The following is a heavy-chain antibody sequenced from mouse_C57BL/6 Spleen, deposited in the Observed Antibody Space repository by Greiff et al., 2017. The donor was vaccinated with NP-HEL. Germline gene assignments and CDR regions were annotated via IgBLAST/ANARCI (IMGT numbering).Heavy chain of an antibody. CDR1: GYAFSSSW. V-gene: IGHV1-82*01. Sequence: QVQLKQSGPELVKPGASVKISCKASGYAFSSSWMNWVKQRPGQGLEWIGRIYPGDGDTHYNGKFKGKATLTADKSSSTAYMHLSSLTSEDAAVYFCAREGWDGYYGYVDVWGTGTTVTVSA. CDR3: AREGWDGYYGYVDV. CDR2: IYPGDGDT. D-gene: IGHD1-1*02. J-gene: IGHJ1*03.